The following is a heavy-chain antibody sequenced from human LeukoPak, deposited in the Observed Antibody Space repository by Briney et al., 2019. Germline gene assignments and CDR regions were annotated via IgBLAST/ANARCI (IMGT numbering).Heavy chain of an antibody. CDR2: INHSGST. J-gene: IGHJ3*02. CDR1: GGSFSGYY. CDR3: TRDRSALDT. Sequence: SETLSLTCAVYGGSFSGYYWSWIRQPPGKVLEWIGEINHSGSTNYNPSLKSRVTISGDTSKNQFSLKLSSVTAADTAVYYCTRDRSALDTWGQGTMVTVSS. V-gene: IGHV4-34*01.